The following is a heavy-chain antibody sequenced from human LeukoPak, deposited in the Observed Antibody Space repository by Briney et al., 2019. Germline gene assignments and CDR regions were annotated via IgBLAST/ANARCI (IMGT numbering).Heavy chain of an antibody. V-gene: IGHV3-33*01. CDR3: ARDVPAYYYDSSGYTDAFDI. D-gene: IGHD3-22*01. CDR1: GFTFSSYG. CDR2: IWYDGSNK. Sequence: GKSLRLSCAASGFTFSSYGMHWVRQAPDKGLEWVAVIWYDGSNKYYADSVKSRCTISRDNSKNPLYLQMNSLRAEDTAVYYCARDVPAYYYDSSGYTDAFDIWGQGTMVTVSS. J-gene: IGHJ3*02.